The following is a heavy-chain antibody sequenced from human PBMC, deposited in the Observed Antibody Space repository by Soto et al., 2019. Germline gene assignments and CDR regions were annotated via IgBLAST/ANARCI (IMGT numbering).Heavy chain of an antibody. V-gene: IGHV4-34*01. CDR1: GLSFSGYY. Sequence: SDTLALSCPFYGLSFSGYYLSLIRQPPGKGLEWIGEINHSGSTNYNPSLKSRVTISVDMSKNQFSLKLSSVTAADTAVYYCARGGRQQLIPTPISYKIDYWGQGTLVTVS. CDR2: INHSGST. J-gene: IGHJ4*02. D-gene: IGHD6-13*01. CDR3: ARGGRQQLIPTPISYKIDY.